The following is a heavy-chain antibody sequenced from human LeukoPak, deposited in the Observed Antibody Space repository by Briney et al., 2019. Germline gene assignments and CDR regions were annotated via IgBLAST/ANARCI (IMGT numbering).Heavy chain of an antibody. Sequence: GASVKVSCKASGYTFTGYYMHWVRQAPGQGLEWMGWINPNSGGTNYAQKFQGRVTMTRDTSISTAYMELSRLRSDDTAVYYCARDLTLGYCTGGVCYWFDPWGQGTLVTVSS. V-gene: IGHV1-2*02. CDR3: ARDLTLGYCTGGVCYWFDP. CDR2: INPNSGGT. J-gene: IGHJ5*02. D-gene: IGHD2-8*02. CDR1: GYTFTGYY.